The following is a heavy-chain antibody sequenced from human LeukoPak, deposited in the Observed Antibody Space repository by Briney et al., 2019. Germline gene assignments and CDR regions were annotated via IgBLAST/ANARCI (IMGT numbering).Heavy chain of an antibody. CDR2: IYYSGST. D-gene: IGHD6-19*01. J-gene: IGHJ6*03. CDR3: ARMTSYNSGFSYYYYYMDV. V-gene: IGHV4-39*01. Sequence: PSETLSLTCTVPGGSISSSSYYWGWIRQPPGKGLEWIGSIYYSGSTYYNPSLKSRVTISVDTSKNQFSLKLSSVTAADTAVYYCARMTSYNSGFSYYYYYMDVWGKGTTVTVSS. CDR1: GGSISSSSYY.